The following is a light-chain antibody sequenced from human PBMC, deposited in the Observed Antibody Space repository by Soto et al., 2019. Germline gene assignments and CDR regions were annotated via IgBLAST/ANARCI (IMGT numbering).Light chain of an antibody. CDR1: SSDVGAYNY. Sequence: QSALTQPASVSGSPGQSITISCTGTSSDVGAYNYVSWYQQHPGKAPKLMIYEVSNRPSGVSNRFSGSKSGNTASLTISGLQAEDEADYYCSSYTASSVWVFGGGTQLTV. V-gene: IGLV2-14*01. CDR3: SSYTASSVWV. J-gene: IGLJ3*02. CDR2: EVS.